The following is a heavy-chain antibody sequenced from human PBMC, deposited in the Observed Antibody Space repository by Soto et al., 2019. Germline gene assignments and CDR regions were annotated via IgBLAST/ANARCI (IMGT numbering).Heavy chain of an antibody. Sequence: ASVKVSCKASGYTFTSYDINWVRQATGQGLEWMGWMNPNSGNTGYAQKFQGRVTMTRNTSISTAYMELSSLRSEDTAVYYCARGPYYDILTGYGLPYYFDYWGQGTLVTVSS. CDR2: MNPNSGNT. J-gene: IGHJ4*02. D-gene: IGHD3-9*01. V-gene: IGHV1-8*01. CDR1: GYTFTSYD. CDR3: ARGPYYDILTGYGLPYYFDY.